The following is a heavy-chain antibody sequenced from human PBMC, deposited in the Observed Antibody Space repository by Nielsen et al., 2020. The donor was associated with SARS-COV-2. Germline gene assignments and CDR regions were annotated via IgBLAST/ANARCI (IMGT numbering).Heavy chain of an antibody. J-gene: IGHJ6*02. CDR3: ARGYDMDV. CDR2: ISHTGNT. Sequence: SETLSLTCAVSGATISTSTYSWSWVRQPPGRGLEWMGYISHTGNTYYSPSLDSRATISVDRSKNQFSLELTSVTAADTAVYFCARGYDMDVWGQGTTVTVSS. CDR1: GATISTSTYS. V-gene: IGHV4-30-2*01.